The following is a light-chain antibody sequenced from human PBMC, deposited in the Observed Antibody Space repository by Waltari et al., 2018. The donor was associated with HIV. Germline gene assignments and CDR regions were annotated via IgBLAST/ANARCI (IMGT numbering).Light chain of an antibody. CDR2: GNN. V-gene: IGLV1-44*01. Sequence: QSVLTQPPSTSGTPGQRVTISCSGSSSNIGSNTVNWYQHLPGTAPKLLIYGNNQRPSGVPDRFSGSKSGTSGSLAISGLQSEDEADYYCAAWDDSLNGLWVFGGGTKLTVL. CDR1: SSNIGSNT. CDR3: AAWDDSLNGLWV. J-gene: IGLJ3*02.